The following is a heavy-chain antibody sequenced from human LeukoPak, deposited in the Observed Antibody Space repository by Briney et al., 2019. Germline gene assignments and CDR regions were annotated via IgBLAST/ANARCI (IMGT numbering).Heavy chain of an antibody. CDR2: ISSSSSYI. V-gene: IGHV3-21*04. D-gene: IGHD2/OR15-2a*01. Sequence: GGSLRLSCAASGFTFSSYSMNWVRQAPGKGLEWVSSISSSSSYIYYADSVKGRFTISRDNAKNSLYLQMNSLRAEDTAIYYCVLLSVINGYFDFWGRGTLVTVSS. CDR3: VLLSVINGYFDF. CDR1: GFTFSSYS. J-gene: IGHJ2*01.